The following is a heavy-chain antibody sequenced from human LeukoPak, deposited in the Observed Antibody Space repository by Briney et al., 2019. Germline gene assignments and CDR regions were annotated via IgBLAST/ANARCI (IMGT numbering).Heavy chain of an antibody. CDR1: GFTFSSYS. CDR2: ISSSSSTI. CDR3: ARDLVQRFVRYYYMDV. J-gene: IGHJ6*03. Sequence: GGSLRLSCVASGFTFSSYSMNWVRQAPGKGLEWVSYISSSSSTIYYADSVKGRFTISRDNAENSLYLQMNSLRAEDTAVYYCARDLVQRFVRYYYMDVWGKGTTVTVSS. V-gene: IGHV3-48*01. D-gene: IGHD2-8*01.